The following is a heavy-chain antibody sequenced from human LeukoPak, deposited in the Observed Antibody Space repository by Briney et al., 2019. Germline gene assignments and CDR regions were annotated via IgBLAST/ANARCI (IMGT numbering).Heavy chain of an antibody. CDR1: GFTLSSYW. CDR2: VNNDGSST. V-gene: IGHV3-74*01. D-gene: IGHD3-10*01. Sequence: GGSLRLSCAASGFTLSSYWMHWVRQAPGKGLVWVSRVNNDGSSTTYADSVKGRFTISRDNAKNTLYLQMNSLRAEDTAVYYCARGDNGSGRDWGQGTLVTVSS. J-gene: IGHJ4*02. CDR3: ARGDNGSGRD.